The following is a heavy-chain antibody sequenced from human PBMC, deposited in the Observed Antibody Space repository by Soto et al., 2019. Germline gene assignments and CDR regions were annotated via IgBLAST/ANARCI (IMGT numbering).Heavy chain of an antibody. Sequence: EVQLLESGGGLGQPGGSLRLSCAASGFTFRDYAMSWVRQAPGKGLEWVSTISGSLGSAYYADSVKGRFTISRDNSKNNLFLQMNRLRSEDKGGYLWGKGSGLPDFGVVIHAFDIWGQGTLVTVSS. CDR3: GKGSGLPDFGVVIHAFDI. J-gene: IGHJ3*02. V-gene: IGHV3-23*01. D-gene: IGHD3-3*01. CDR1: GFTFRDYA. CDR2: ISGSLGSA.